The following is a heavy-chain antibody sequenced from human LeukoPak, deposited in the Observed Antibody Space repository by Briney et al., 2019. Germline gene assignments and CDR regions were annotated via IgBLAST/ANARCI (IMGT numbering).Heavy chain of an antibody. CDR1: GGSFSGYY. J-gene: IGHJ4*02. CDR3: ARQDTAMPTDY. CDR2: VYYSGST. Sequence: PSETLSLTCAVYGGSFSGYYWSWIRQPPGKGLEWIGCVYYSGSTYYNPSLKSRVTISVDTSKSQFSLKLSSVTAADTAVYYCARQDTAMPTDYWGQGTLVTVSS. D-gene: IGHD5-18*01. V-gene: IGHV4-34*01.